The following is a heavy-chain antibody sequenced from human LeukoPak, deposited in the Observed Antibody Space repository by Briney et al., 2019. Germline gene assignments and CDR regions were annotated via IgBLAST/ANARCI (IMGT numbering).Heavy chain of an antibody. CDR2: LSGSGGTT. Sequence: PGGSLRLSCVASGFTFSSYAMSWVRQAPGKGLEWVSGLSGSGGTTYYADSVKGRFTISRDNSKNTLSLQVNSLRAEDTAIYYCAKGRISSSWYQGYYFDYWGQGTLVTVSS. CDR1: GFTFSSYA. D-gene: IGHD6-13*01. CDR3: AKGRISSSWYQGYYFDY. J-gene: IGHJ4*02. V-gene: IGHV3-23*01.